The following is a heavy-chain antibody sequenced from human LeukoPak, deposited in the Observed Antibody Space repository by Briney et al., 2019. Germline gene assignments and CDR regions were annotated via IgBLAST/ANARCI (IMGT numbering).Heavy chain of an antibody. Sequence: PSETLSFTCTVSGGSISSSSYYWGWIRQPPGKGLEWIGNIYYTGSTDYNPSLRSRVTISVDTSKNQFSLKLTSVTAADTAVYYCARRRYCTGGSCYYFDYWGQGTLVTVSS. V-gene: IGHV4-39*01. J-gene: IGHJ4*02. D-gene: IGHD2-15*01. CDR2: IYYTGST. CDR3: ARRRYCTGGSCYYFDY. CDR1: GGSISSSSYY.